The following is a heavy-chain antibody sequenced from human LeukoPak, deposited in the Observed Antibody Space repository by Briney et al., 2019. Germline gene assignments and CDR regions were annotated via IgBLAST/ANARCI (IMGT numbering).Heavy chain of an antibody. CDR3: AKSGWFGEPVYY. D-gene: IGHD3-10*01. CDR1: GFAFRRYV. J-gene: IGHJ4*02. CDR2: ISGSVVST. V-gene: IGHV3-23*01. Sequence: GRSLRLSCAASGFAFRRYVLSWVPQSPGKGLEWVSTISGSVVSTYYAASVTGRFTISRAYSKNTRCLQMNSLRDEDTAVYYCAKSGWFGEPVYYWGQGTLVTVSS.